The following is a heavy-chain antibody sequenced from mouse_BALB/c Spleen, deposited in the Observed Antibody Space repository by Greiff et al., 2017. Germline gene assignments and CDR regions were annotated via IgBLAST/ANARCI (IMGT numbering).Heavy chain of an antibody. Sequence: EVKLVESGGGLVQPGGSLKLSCAASGFTFSSYTMSWVRQTPEKRLEWVAYISNGGGSTYYPDTVKGRFTISRDNAKNTLYLQMSSLKSEDTAMYYCARRPNYSYAMDYWGQGTSVTVSS. CDR1: GFTFSSYT. J-gene: IGHJ4*01. D-gene: IGHD4-1*01. CDR3: ARRPNYSYAMDY. V-gene: IGHV5-12-2*01. CDR2: ISNGGGST.